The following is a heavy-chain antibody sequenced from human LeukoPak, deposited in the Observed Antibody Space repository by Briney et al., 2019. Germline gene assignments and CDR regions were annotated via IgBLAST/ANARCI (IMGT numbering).Heavy chain of an antibody. CDR2: IWYDGSNK. Sequence: QPGRSLRLSCAASGFTFSSYGMHWVRQAPGKGLEWVAVIWYDGSNKYYADSVKGRFTISRDNSKNTLYLQMNSLRAEDTAVYYCARDYGSGSYYIDNWGQGTLVTVSS. J-gene: IGHJ4*02. D-gene: IGHD3-10*01. CDR1: GFTFSSYG. V-gene: IGHV3-30*19. CDR3: ARDYGSGSYYIDN.